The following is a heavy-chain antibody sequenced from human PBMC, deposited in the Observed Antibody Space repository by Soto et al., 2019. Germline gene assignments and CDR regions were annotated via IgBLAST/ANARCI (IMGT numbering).Heavy chain of an antibody. D-gene: IGHD1-26*01. CDR3: ARAEVGASRFDY. CDR2: ISSSGTTT. V-gene: IGHV3-11*01. CDR1: GFTLSDHY. Sequence: QVQLVESGGGLVKPGESLRLSCAASGFTLSDHYMNWIRQAPGKGLEWLSYISSSGTTTHYADSVEGRFTISRDNAKNSLYLQMDSLRAEDTAVYYCARAEVGASRFDYWGQGILVAVSS. J-gene: IGHJ4*02.